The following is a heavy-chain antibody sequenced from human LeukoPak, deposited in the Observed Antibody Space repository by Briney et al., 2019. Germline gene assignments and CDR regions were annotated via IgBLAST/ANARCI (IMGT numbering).Heavy chain of an antibody. D-gene: IGHD3-22*01. J-gene: IGHJ4*02. CDR3: AKDPLRSPTSLWDYDSMRGNDY. CDR1: GFTFSSCA. CDR2: ISGSGGST. Sequence: PGGSLRLSCAASGFTFSSCAMSWVRQAPGKGLEWVSAISGSGGSTYYADSVKGRFTISRDNSKNTLYLQMNSLRAEDTAVYYCAKDPLRSPTSLWDYDSMRGNDYWGQGALVTVSS. V-gene: IGHV3-23*01.